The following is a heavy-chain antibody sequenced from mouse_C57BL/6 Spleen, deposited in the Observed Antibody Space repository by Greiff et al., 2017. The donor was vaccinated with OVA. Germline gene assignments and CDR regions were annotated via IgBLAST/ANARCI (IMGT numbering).Heavy chain of an antibody. CDR3: AREDYGDDCYAMDY. D-gene: IGHD2-13*01. CDR2: IDPSGSYT. J-gene: IGHJ4*01. CDR1: GYTFTGYW. Sequence: QVQLLQPGAGLVMPGASVKLSCTASGYTFTGYWMHWVRQSPGQGLEWIGEIDPSGSYTNYNHKFKGKSPFPVDKSSSTTYMHLSSLTSEDSAFDDCAREDYGDDCYAMDYWGQGTSVTVSS. V-gene: IGHV1-69*01.